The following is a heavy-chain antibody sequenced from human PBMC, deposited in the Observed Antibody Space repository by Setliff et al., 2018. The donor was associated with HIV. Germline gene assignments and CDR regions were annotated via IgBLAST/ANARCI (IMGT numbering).Heavy chain of an antibody. V-gene: IGHV4-59*01. J-gene: IGHJ4*02. D-gene: IGHD2-21*01. Sequence: SETLSLTCTVCGGSITSYYWSWIRQPPGKGLEWIGYIYYTGNTNYNPSLQSRVTMSADTSKNQFSLKLISVTAADTAGYYCARGRYFGDISDSLFDLWGQGTLVTVSS. CDR3: ARGRYFGDISDSLFDL. CDR1: GGSITSYY. CDR2: IYYTGNT.